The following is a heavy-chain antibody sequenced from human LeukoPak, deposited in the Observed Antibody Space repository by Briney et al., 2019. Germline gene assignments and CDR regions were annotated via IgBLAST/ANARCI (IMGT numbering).Heavy chain of an antibody. CDR2: IYHSGSI. Sequence: SGTLSLTCAVSGASISNTNWWSWVRQPPGKVLEWIGEIYHSGSINYNPSLKSRVIISEDKPKNRLSLELSSVTAADTAVYYCARNGGGSGWGNWFDPWGQGTLVTVSS. J-gene: IGHJ5*02. V-gene: IGHV4-4*02. D-gene: IGHD6-19*01. CDR3: ARNGGGSGWGNWFDP. CDR1: GASISNTNW.